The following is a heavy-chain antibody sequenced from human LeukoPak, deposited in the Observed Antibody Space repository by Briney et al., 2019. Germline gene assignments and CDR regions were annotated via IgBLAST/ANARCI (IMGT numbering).Heavy chain of an antibody. CDR1: GGSISSSSYY. CDR2: IYYSGST. Sequence: PSETLSLTCTVSGGSISSSSYYWGWIRQPPGKGLEWIGSIYYSGSTYYNPSLKSRVTISVDTSKNQFSLKLSSVTAADTAVYYCARIVRRSITMIVEPRGYWGQGTLVTVSS. CDR3: ARIVRRSITMIVEPRGY. J-gene: IGHJ4*02. V-gene: IGHV4-39*01. D-gene: IGHD3-22*01.